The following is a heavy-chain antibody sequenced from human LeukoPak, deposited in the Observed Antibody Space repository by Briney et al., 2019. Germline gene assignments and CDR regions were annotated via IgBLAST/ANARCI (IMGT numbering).Heavy chain of an antibody. CDR2: ISAYNGNT. CDR3: ARVLYYDFWSGYYHNNLIDY. J-gene: IGHJ4*02. D-gene: IGHD3-3*01. CDR1: GYTFTSYG. V-gene: IGHV1-18*01. Sequence: ASVKVSCRASGYTFTSYGISLVRQAPGQGLEWMGWISAYNGNTNYAQKLQGRVTMTTDTSTSTAYMELRSLRSDDTAVYYCARVLYYDFWSGYYHNNLIDYWGQGTLVTVSS.